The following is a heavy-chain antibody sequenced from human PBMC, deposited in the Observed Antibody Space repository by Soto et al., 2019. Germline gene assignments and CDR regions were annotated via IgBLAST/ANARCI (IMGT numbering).Heavy chain of an antibody. Sequence: QMQLVESGGGVVQPGESLRLSCAASGFTFNYYPMHWVRQTPGKGLEWVAVISFDGSNKFYADSVKGRFTVSRDNSKNMLYLQLNSLRPEYAAVYYCARLPGALVAVLYIYPLDGREAMSDVDVWGQGTTVSVSS. V-gene: IGHV3-30-3*01. CDR3: ARLPGALVAVLYIYPLDGREAMSDVDV. J-gene: IGHJ6*02. D-gene: IGHD6-19*01. CDR1: GFTFNYYP. CDR2: ISFDGSNK.